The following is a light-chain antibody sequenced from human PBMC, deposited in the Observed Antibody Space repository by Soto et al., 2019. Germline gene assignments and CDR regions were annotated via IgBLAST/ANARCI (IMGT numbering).Light chain of an antibody. J-gene: IGLJ2*01. CDR1: RSDIGSYNY. Sequence: QSALTQPRSVSGSPGQSLTISCTGSRSDIGSYNYVSWYQQLPGRAPKLIIYDVSQGASGVPARFSGSKSGNTASLTISGLQADDEADYYCCSYAGTNGYVLFGGGTKVTVL. V-gene: IGLV2-11*01. CDR3: CSYAGTNGYVL. CDR2: DVS.